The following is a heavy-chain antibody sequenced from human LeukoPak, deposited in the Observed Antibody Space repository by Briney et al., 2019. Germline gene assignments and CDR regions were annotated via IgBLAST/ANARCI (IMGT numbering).Heavy chain of an antibody. Sequence: ASVKVSCKASGYTFTGYYMHWVRQAPGQGLEWMGWINPNSGGTNYAQKFQGRVTMTRDTSISTAYMELSSLRSEDTAVYYCASRGRGGITMVRGVHSTFDYWGQGTLVTVSS. CDR1: GYTFTGYY. CDR2: INPNSGGT. D-gene: IGHD3-10*01. CDR3: ASRGRGGITMVRGVHSTFDY. J-gene: IGHJ4*02. V-gene: IGHV1-2*02.